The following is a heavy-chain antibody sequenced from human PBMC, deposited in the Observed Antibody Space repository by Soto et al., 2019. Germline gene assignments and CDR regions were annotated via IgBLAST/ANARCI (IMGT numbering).Heavy chain of an antibody. CDR3: AKGRGGSGSLTPRVDF. J-gene: IGHJ4*02. V-gene: IGHV3-23*01. Sequence: EVQLLESGGGLVQPGGSLRLSCAASGFTFNNYAMTWVRQAPGKGLEWVSAISGGGDTTSYADSVKGRFTVSRDGSKNTLYLQMSGLRAEDTALSYCAKGRGGSGSLTPRVDFWGQGALVTVSS. CDR1: GFTFNNYA. CDR2: ISGGGDTT. D-gene: IGHD3-10*01.